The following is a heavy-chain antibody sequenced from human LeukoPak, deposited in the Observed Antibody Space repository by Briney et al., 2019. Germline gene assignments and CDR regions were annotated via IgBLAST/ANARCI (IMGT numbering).Heavy chain of an antibody. CDR2: ISAYNGNT. J-gene: IGHJ5*02. CDR3: ARFGYCSSTSCYARIPNWFDP. Sequence: ASVKVSCKASGYTFTSYGISWVRQAPGQGLEWMGWISAYNGNTNYAQKLQGRVTMTTDTSTSTAYMELRSLRSDDTAVYYCARFGYCSSTSCYARIPNWFDPWGQGTLVTVSS. V-gene: IGHV1-18*01. CDR1: GYTFTSYG. D-gene: IGHD2-2*03.